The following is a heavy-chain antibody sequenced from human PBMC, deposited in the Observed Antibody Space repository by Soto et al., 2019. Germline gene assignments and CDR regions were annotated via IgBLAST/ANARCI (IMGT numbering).Heavy chain of an antibody. CDR2: MNPKSGDT. Sequence: QVQLVQSGAEVKRPGASVKVSCKTSGYTFTSNDVYWLRQATGQGLEWMGWMNPKSGDTGHAQKFLDRLIMTRDTSIDTAYMELRSLRSDDTAVYYCARDPGSYSSSWYPYWGQGTLVTVSS. J-gene: IGHJ4*02. D-gene: IGHD6-13*01. CDR3: ARDPGSYSSSWYPY. V-gene: IGHV1-8*01. CDR1: GYTFTSND.